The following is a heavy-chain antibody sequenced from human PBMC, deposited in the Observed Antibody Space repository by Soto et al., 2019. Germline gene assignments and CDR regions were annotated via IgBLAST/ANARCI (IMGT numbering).Heavy chain of an antibody. CDR3: ARRGSGRYYDY. CDR1: GFTFSSYA. V-gene: IGHV3-23*01. J-gene: IGHJ4*02. CDR2: ISGSGGST. D-gene: IGHD6-19*01. Sequence: EVQLLESGGGLVQPGGSLRLSCAASGFTFSSYAMRWVRQAPVKGLEWVSAISGSGGSTYYADSVKGRFTISRDNSKNTLYLQINSLRAEDTAVYYCARRGSGRYYDYWGQGTLVTVSS.